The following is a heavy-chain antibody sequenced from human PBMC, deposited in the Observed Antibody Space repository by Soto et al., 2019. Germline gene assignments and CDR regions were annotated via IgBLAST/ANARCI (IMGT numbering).Heavy chain of an antibody. CDR2: IYYSGST. D-gene: IGHD2-2*01. Sequence: SETLSLTCTVSGGSISSYYWSWIRQPPGKGLEWIGYIYYSGSTNYNPSLKSRVTISVDTSKNQFSLKLSSVTAADTAVYYCARDCGSTSCYHNAFDIWGQGTMVTVSS. CDR3: ARDCGSTSCYHNAFDI. J-gene: IGHJ3*02. CDR1: GGSISSYY. V-gene: IGHV4-59*01.